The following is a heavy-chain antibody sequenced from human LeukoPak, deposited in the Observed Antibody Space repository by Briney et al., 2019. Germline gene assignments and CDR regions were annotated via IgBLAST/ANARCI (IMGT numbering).Heavy chain of an antibody. Sequence: PSETLSLTCTVSGGSISSHYWSWIRQPAGKGLEWIGRIYTSGSTNYNPSLKSRVTMSVDTSKNQFSLKLSSVTAADTAVYYCARGSVATIPNYFDYWGQGTLVTVSS. J-gene: IGHJ4*02. CDR1: GGSISSHY. CDR2: IYTSGST. D-gene: IGHD5-12*01. V-gene: IGHV4-4*07. CDR3: ARGSVATIPNYFDY.